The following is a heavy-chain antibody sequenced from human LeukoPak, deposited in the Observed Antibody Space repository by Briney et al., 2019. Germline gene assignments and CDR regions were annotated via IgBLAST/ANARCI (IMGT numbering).Heavy chain of an antibody. D-gene: IGHD6-19*01. CDR1: GFTFSSYA. CDR2: IGGSGGST. CDR3: AKVRDSSGWSYY. J-gene: IGHJ4*02. V-gene: IGHV3-23*01. Sequence: QPGGSLRLSCAASGFTFSSYAMSWVRQAPGKGLEWVSAIGGSGGSTYYADSVKGRFTISRDNSKNTLYLQMNSLRAEDTAVYYCAKVRDSSGWSYYWGQGTLVTVSS.